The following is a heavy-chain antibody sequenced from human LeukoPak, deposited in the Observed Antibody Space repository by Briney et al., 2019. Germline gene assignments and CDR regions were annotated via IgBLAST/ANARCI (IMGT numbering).Heavy chain of an antibody. CDR2: IRRKTDGGTA. V-gene: IGHV3-15*01. J-gene: IGHJ4*02. D-gene: IGHD6-25*01. CDR1: GFTFTDAW. CDR3: TTDIWVPSGGGF. Sequence: GGSLRLSCVVSGFTFTDAWLSWVRQAPGKGLEWVGRIRRKTDGGTADYAAFVKGRFIISRDDAKKMLYLQMDSLEIGDTAVYYCTTDIWVPSGGGFWGQGTLVAVSS.